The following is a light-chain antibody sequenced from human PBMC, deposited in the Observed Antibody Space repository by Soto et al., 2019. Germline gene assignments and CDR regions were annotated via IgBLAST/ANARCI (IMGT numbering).Light chain of an antibody. J-gene: IGKJ4*01. CDR3: QQYNNWPPLT. CDR1: QSVGRN. V-gene: IGKV3-15*01. Sequence: EKVMTQSPATLSVSPGERATLSCRASQSVGRNLAWYQQKPGQAPRLLIYDASTRATGIPARFSGSGSGTEFTLTISSLQSEDFAVYYCQQYNNWPPLTFXGGTKVDIK. CDR2: DAS.